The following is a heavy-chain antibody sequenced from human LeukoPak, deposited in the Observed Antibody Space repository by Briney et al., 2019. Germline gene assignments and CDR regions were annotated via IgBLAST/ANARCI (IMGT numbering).Heavy chain of an antibody. D-gene: IGHD3-3*01. V-gene: IGHV4-39*01. Sequence: SETLSLTCTVSGGSISSSSDYWGWIRQPPGKGLEWIGSIYYSGSTYYNPSLKSRVTISVDTSKNQFSLKLSSVTAADTAVYYCARLRVHDYDVWSGYYPSHYYYYMDVWGKGTTVTVSS. CDR2: IYYSGST. CDR3: ARLRVHDYDVWSGYYPSHYYYYMDV. J-gene: IGHJ6*03. CDR1: GGSISSSSDY.